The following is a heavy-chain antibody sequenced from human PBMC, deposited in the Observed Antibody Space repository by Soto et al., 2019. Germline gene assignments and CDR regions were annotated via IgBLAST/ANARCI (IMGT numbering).Heavy chain of an antibody. CDR1: GGTFSSYA. Sequence: GASVKVSCKASGGTFSSYAISWVRQAPGQGLEWMGWMNPNSGNTGYAQKFQGRVTMTRNTSISTAYMELSSLRSEDTAVYYCTRGHSGYDGAYWGQGTLVTVSS. CDR3: TRGHSGYDGAY. J-gene: IGHJ4*02. V-gene: IGHV1-8*02. CDR2: MNPNSGNT. D-gene: IGHD5-12*01.